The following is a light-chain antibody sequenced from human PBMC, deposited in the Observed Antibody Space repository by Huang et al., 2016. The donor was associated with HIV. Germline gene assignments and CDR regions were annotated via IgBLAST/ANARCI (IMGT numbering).Light chain of an antibody. CDR2: WAS. V-gene: IGKV4-1*01. Sequence: DIVMTQSPDLLAVSLGERATINCRSNQSVFHNSNQQHYVAWFQQTPRQPPKLLIYWASSRASGVPDRFSGGGSGTEFTLTISNLQAADVAVYYCQQYFSTPWTFGQGTKVEIK. CDR1: QSVFHNSNQQHY. J-gene: IGKJ1*01. CDR3: QQYFSTPWT.